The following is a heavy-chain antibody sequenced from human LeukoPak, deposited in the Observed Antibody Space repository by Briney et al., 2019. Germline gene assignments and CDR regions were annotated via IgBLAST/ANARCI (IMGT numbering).Heavy chain of an antibody. V-gene: IGHV4-4*07. CDR1: GVSISNYF. J-gene: IGHJ5*02. D-gene: IGHD2-21*01. Sequence: SETLSLTCNAFGVSISNYFWSWLRQPAGKGLEWIGRLYASGTTYYNPSLRSRVTLSMDTSKNHFSLKLTSVTAADTAVYYCARTHCGGGSCDTFDPWGQGTLVTVSS. CDR2: LYASGTT. CDR3: ARTHCGGGSCDTFDP.